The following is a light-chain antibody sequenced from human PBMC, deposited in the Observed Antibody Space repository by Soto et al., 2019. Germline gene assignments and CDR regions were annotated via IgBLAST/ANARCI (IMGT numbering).Light chain of an antibody. CDR3: QQRISWPYT. Sequence: EIVLTQSPGTLSLSPGERATLSCRASQSVSSSYLAWYQQKPGQAPRLLIYGASSRATGIPDRFSGSGSGTDFTLTISRLEPEDFAVYYCQQRISWPYTFGQGTKLEIK. CDR1: QSVSSSY. CDR2: GAS. V-gene: IGKV3D-20*02. J-gene: IGKJ2*01.